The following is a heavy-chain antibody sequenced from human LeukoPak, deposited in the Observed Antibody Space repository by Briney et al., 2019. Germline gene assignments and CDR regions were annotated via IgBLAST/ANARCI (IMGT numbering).Heavy chain of an antibody. D-gene: IGHD6-13*01. J-gene: IGHJ4*02. V-gene: IGHV4-4*02. CDR2: IYHSGST. CDR3: AREVAAAGTYDY. Sequence: SETLSLTCAVSGGSISGSNWWSWVRQPPGKGLEWIGEIYHSGSTNYNPSLKSRVTISVDKSKNQFSLKLSSVTAADTAVYYCAREVAAAGTYDYWGQGTLVTVSS. CDR1: GGSISGSNW.